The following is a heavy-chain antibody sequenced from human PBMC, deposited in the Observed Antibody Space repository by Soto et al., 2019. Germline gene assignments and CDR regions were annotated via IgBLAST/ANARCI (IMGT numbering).Heavy chain of an antibody. V-gene: IGHV3-23*01. Sequence: PGGSLRLSCAASGFTFSSYAMSWVRQAPGKGLEWVSAISGSGGSTYYADSVKGRFTISRDNSKNPLYLQMNSLRAEDTAVYYCAKTLLIRYFDWFHSYYGMDVWGQGTTVTVSS. CDR3: AKTLLIRYFDWFHSYYGMDV. CDR1: GFTFSSYA. J-gene: IGHJ6*02. CDR2: ISGSGGST. D-gene: IGHD3-9*01.